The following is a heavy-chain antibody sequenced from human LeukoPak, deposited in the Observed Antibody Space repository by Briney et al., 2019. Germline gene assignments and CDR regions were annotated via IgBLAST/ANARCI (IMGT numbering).Heavy chain of an antibody. Sequence: GGSLRLSCAASGFTFSSYWMSWVRQAPGKGLEWVANIKQDGSQKYYVGSVKGRFAISRDNAKNSLYLQMNSLRVDDTAVYYCAREQYGDHFDNWGQGTLVAVSS. CDR3: AREQYGDHFDN. CDR1: GFTFSSYW. V-gene: IGHV3-7*01. J-gene: IGHJ4*02. D-gene: IGHD4-17*01. CDR2: IKQDGSQK.